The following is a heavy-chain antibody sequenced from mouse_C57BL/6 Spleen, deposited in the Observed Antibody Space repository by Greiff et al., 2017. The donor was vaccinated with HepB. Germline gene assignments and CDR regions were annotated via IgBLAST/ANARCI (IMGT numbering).Heavy chain of an antibody. CDR1: GYAFSSYW. V-gene: IGHV1-80*01. CDR2: IYPGDGDT. J-gene: IGHJ2*01. CDR3: AIRREGYYYFDY. D-gene: IGHD2-12*01. Sequence: QVQLKQSGAELVKPGASVKISCKASGYAFSSYWMNWVKQRPGKGLEWIGQIYPGDGDTNYNGKFKGKATLTADKSSSTAYMQLSSLTSEDPAVYFCAIRREGYYYFDYWGQGTTLTVSS.